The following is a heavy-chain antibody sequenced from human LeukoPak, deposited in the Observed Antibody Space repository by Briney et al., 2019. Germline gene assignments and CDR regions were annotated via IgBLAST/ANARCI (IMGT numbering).Heavy chain of an antibody. CDR2: IYHSGSP. Sequence: PSGTLSLTCAVSGGSISSNNWWGWVRQPPGKGLEWIGEIYHSGSPNYNPSLKSRVAVSVDKSRNHFSLNLSSVTAADTAVYYCARVNINNWHSCDYWGQGTLVTVSS. J-gene: IGHJ4*02. CDR1: GGSISSNNW. V-gene: IGHV4-4*02. CDR3: ARVNINNWHSCDY. D-gene: IGHD1-1*01.